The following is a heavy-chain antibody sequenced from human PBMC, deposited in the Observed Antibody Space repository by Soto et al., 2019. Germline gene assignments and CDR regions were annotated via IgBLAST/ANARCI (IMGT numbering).Heavy chain of an antibody. D-gene: IGHD2-21*01. Sequence: SETLSLTCTVSGGSVSSRSYYWGWIRQPPGKGLEWIGNIYYSGSTYYNPSLKSRVTISVDTSKSQFSLNLSSVTAADTAVSYCARTKYSTYYMDVWGKGTTVTVSS. J-gene: IGHJ6*03. V-gene: IGHV4-39*01. CDR3: ARTKYSTYYMDV. CDR2: IYYSGST. CDR1: GGSVSSRSYY.